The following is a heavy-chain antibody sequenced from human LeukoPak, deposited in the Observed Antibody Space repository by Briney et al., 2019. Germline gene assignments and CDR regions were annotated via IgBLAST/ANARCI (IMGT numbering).Heavy chain of an antibody. CDR2: IYYSGST. V-gene: IGHV4-59*01. D-gene: IGHD3-22*01. CDR3: ARGYDSSGYYTRFDY. Sequence: SETLSLTCTVSGGSISSYYWSWIRQPPGKGLEWIGYIYYSGSTNYNPSLKSRVTISVDTSKNQFSLKLSSVTAADTAVYYCARGYDSSGYYTRFDYWGQGTLVTVSS. CDR1: GGSISSYY. J-gene: IGHJ4*02.